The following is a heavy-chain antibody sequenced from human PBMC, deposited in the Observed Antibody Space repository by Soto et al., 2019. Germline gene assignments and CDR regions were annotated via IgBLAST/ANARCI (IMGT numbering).Heavy chain of an antibody. CDR3: AVGGDVVGTIGHFY. D-gene: IGHD5-12*01. Sequence: DVQLLESGGGLVQPGGSLRLSCATSGFTFSTSAMTWVRQAPGKGLEWVSSITDGGGLTYYADSVKGRCTISRDNSKKTLSLQMSSLKTDDTAVYYCAVGGDVVGTIGHFYWGQGTLVTVSS. CDR2: ITDGGGLT. J-gene: IGHJ4*02. V-gene: IGHV3-23*01. CDR1: GFTFSTSA.